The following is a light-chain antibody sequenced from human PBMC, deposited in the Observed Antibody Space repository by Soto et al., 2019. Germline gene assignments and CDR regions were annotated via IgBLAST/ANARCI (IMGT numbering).Light chain of an antibody. CDR1: SSDIGGYNY. CDR3: SSYTTSSTPVV. Sequence: QSALTQPAFVSGSPGQPITISCSGTSSDIGGYNYVSWYQHHPGKAPKLIIYDVINRPSGVSNRFSGSKSANTASLTISGLQAEDEADYFCSSYTTSSTPVVFGGGTKVTVL. J-gene: IGLJ2*01. CDR2: DVI. V-gene: IGLV2-14*03.